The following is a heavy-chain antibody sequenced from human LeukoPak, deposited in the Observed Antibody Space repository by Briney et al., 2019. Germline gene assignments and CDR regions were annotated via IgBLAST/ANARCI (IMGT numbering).Heavy chain of an antibody. D-gene: IGHD5-24*01. J-gene: IGHJ2*01. V-gene: IGHV1-69*04. CDR2: IIPSFGIA. Sequence: ASVKVSCKAYGGTFSGYAISWVRQAPGQGLEWMGRIIPSFGIANSAQKFLGRVTITADKSTNTAYMELSSLRSEDTAVYYCARDLEMATTLYWYFDLWGRGTLVTVSS. CDR1: GGTFSGYA. CDR3: ARDLEMATTLYWYFDL.